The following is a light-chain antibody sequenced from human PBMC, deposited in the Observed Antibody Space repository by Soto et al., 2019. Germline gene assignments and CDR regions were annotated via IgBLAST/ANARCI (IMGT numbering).Light chain of an antibody. V-gene: IGLV2-14*03. CDR3: SSYTGSSTVV. CDR1: SSDIGGYNY. J-gene: IGLJ2*01. Sequence: QSVLTQPASVSGSPGQSITISCTGTSSDIGGYNYVSWYQQHPGKAPKLMIYEVINRPSGVSNRFSGSKSGNTASLTISGLQAEDEAYYYCSSYTGSSTVVFGGGTQLTVL. CDR2: EVI.